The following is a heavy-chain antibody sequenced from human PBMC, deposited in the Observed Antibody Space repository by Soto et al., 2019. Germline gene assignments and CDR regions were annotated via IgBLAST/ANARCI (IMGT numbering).Heavy chain of an antibody. D-gene: IGHD5-18*01. CDR2: IIPIFGTA. V-gene: IGHV1-69*06. CDR3: ARDPGAIGYSYGFGYYGMDV. CDR1: GGTFSSYA. Sequence: QVQLVQSGAEVKKPGSSVKVSCKASGGTFSSYAISWVRQAPGQGLEWMGGIIPIFGTANYAQKFQGRVTITADKSTSTAYMELSSLRSEDTAVYYCARDPGAIGYSYGFGYYGMDVWGQGTTVTVSS. J-gene: IGHJ6*02.